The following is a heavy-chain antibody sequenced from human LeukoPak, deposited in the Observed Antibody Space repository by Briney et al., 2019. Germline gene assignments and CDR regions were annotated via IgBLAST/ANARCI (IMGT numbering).Heavy chain of an antibody. CDR2: IRSKTDSETT. Sequence: GGSLRVSCVVSGFSFSDAWMSWVRQAPGKGLEWISRIRSKTDSETTEYAAPVKRRFSISRDDSKKTLYLQMNSLKTEDTAVYYCTTGRFPPRYWGQGTLVTVSS. CDR3: TTGRFPPRY. CDR1: GFSFSDAW. V-gene: IGHV3-15*01. D-gene: IGHD3-3*01. J-gene: IGHJ4*02.